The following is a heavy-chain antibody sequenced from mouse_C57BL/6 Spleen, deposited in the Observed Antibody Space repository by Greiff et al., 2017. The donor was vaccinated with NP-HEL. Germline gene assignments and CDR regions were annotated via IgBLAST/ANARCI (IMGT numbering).Heavy chain of an antibody. Sequence: EVMLVESGGGLVKPGGSLKLSCAASGFTFSSYAMSWVRQTPEKRLEWVATISDGGSYTYYPDNVKGRFTISRDNAKNNLYLQMSHLKSEDTAMYYCARDKEDYGYFDVWGTGTTVTVSS. CDR1: GFTFSSYA. CDR2: ISDGGSYT. J-gene: IGHJ1*03. V-gene: IGHV5-4*01. CDR3: ARDKEDYGYFDV.